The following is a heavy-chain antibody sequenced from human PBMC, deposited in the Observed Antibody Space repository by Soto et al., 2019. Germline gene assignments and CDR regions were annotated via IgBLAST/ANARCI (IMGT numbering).Heavy chain of an antibody. V-gene: IGHV3-30*03. D-gene: IGHD3-3*01. J-gene: IGHJ6*02. Sequence: GGFLRLSCAASGFTFSSYGMHWVRQAPGKGLERVAVISYDGSNKYYADSVKGRFTISRDNSKNTLYLQMNSLRAEDTAVYYCATDRDYDFWSGRASYYYYGMDVWGQGTTVTVSS. CDR2: ISYDGSNK. CDR3: ATDRDYDFWSGRASYYYYGMDV. CDR1: GFTFSSYG.